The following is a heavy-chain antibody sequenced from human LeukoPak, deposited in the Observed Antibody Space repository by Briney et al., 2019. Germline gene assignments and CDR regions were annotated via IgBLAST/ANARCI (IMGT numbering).Heavy chain of an antibody. CDR3: ARLDYGDSAFDI. D-gene: IGHD4-17*01. CDR2: IYYSGST. V-gene: IGHV4-59*01. CDR1: GGCISSYY. Sequence: SETLSLTCTVSGGCISSYYWSWIRQPPGKGLEWIGYIYYSGSTNYNPSLKSRVTISVDTSKNQFSLKLSSVTAADTAVYYCARLDYGDSAFDIWGQGAMVTVSS. J-gene: IGHJ3*02.